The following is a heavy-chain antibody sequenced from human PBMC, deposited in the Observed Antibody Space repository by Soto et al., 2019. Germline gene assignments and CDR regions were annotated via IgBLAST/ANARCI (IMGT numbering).Heavy chain of an antibody. CDR2: IKQDGSGK. Sequence: GGSPRLSCAASGLTFSRYWMSWVRQAPGKGREWVANIKQDGSGKYYVDSVKGGLTISRDNAKTSQDLQMDSLSAEVTAVYYCATEYYGDHGDAFDIRGQRTMVTVSS. V-gene: IGHV3-7*01. CDR3: ATEYYGDHGDAFDI. CDR1: GLTFSRYW. J-gene: IGHJ3*02. D-gene: IGHD4-17*01.